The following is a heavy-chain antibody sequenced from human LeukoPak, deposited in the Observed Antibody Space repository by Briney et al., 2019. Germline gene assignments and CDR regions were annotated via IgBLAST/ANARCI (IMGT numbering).Heavy chain of an antibody. D-gene: IGHD1-26*01. Sequence: GGSLRLSCAASGFTFSSYGMHWVRQAPGKGLEWVAFIRYDGSNKYYADSVKGRFTISRDNAKNSLYLQMNSLRAEDTAVYYCARDGAYSGSYRAAFDIWGQGTMVTVSS. V-gene: IGHV3-30*02. CDR3: ARDGAYSGSYRAAFDI. CDR1: GFTFSSYG. CDR2: IRYDGSNK. J-gene: IGHJ3*02.